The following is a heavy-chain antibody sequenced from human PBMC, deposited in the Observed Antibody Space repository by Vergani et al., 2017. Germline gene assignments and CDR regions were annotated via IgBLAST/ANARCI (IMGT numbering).Heavy chain of an antibody. CDR1: GFTVSSNY. Sequence: EVQLVESGGGLIQSGGSLRLSCAASGFTVSSNYMSWVRQAPGKGLEWVSYISSSSSTIYYADSVKGRFTISRDNAKNSLYLQMNSLRAEDTAVYYCARDENGVDYYYYYMDVWGKGTTVTVSS. CDR2: ISSSSSTI. V-gene: IGHV3-48*01. CDR3: ARDENGVDYYYYYMDV. J-gene: IGHJ6*03. D-gene: IGHD4-17*01.